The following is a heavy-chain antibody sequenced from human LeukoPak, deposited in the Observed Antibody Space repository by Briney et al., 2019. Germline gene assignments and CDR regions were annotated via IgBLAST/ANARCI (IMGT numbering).Heavy chain of an antibody. V-gene: IGHV3-21*06. D-gene: IGHD6-19*01. J-gene: IGHJ4*02. CDR2: VSGTSEYI. CDR3: ARWYSSGWYSDY. CDR1: GFMFSSNW. Sequence: KSGGSLRLSCAASGFMFSSNWMSWVRQAPGKGLEWVSSVSGTSEYIYYADSVRGRFTISRDNAKNTVYLQMNSLRAEDTAVYYCARWYSSGWYSDYWGQGTLVTVSS.